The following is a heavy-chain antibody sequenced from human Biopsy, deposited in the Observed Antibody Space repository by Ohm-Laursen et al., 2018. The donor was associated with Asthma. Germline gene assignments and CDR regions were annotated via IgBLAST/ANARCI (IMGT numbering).Heavy chain of an antibody. J-gene: IGHJ4*02. Sequence: ETLSLTCPVSGGSINNFYWSWIRRPPGKGLESIGHVYYSGSTNYNPSLKSRVTISIDASKNQFSLKLTSVTAADTAVYYCARGVDRVTGLLDHFDSWGQGTLVTVSS. CDR2: VYYSGST. CDR1: GGSINNFY. V-gene: IGHV4-59*01. D-gene: IGHD2-21*02. CDR3: ARGVDRVTGLLDHFDS.